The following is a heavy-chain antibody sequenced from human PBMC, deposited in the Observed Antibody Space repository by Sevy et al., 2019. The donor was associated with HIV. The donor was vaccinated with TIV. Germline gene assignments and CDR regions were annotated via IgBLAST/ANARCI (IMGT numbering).Heavy chain of an antibody. V-gene: IGHV3-23*01. D-gene: IGHD2-2*01. CDR3: AKTINSGGGVVPAGNYYYYGLDV. Sequence: GGSLRLSCAASGFTFSGYAMNWVRQAPGKGLEWVSAINGKGRSTHYADSVEGRFTISRDNSKNTLYLQMNSLRAEDTAVYYCAKTINSGGGVVPAGNYYYYGLDVWGQGTTVTVSS. CDR1: GFTFSGYA. J-gene: IGHJ6*02. CDR2: INGKGRST.